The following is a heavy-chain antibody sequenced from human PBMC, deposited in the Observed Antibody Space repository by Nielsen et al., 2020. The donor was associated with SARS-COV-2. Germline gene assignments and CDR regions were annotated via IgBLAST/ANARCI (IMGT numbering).Heavy chain of an antibody. CDR1: GYTFTSYY. V-gene: IGHV1-69*13. CDR3: AGFGELSRAYYYGMDV. Sequence: SVKVSCKASGYTFTSYYMHWVRQAPGQGLEWMGGIIPIFGTANYAQKFQGRVTITADESTSTAYMELSSLRSEDTAVYYCAGFGELSRAYYYGMDVWGQGTTVTVSS. J-gene: IGHJ6*02. CDR2: IIPIFGTA. D-gene: IGHD3-10*01.